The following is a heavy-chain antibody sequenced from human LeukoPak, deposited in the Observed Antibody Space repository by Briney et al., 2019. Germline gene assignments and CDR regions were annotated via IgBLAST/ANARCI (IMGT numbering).Heavy chain of an antibody. CDR1: GFTFSSYY. Sequence: PGGSLRLSCAASGFTFSSYYMSWVRQAPGKGLEWVANIKQDGSEKQYVDSVKGRLTVSRDNAKNSLYLQMNSLRVEDTAVYYCVRTARLSDYWGQGTLVTVSS. J-gene: IGHJ4*02. CDR3: VRTARLSDY. D-gene: IGHD6-6*01. CDR2: IKQDGSEK. V-gene: IGHV3-7*01.